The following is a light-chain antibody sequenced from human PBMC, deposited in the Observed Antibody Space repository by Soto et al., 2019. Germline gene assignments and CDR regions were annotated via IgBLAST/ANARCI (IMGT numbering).Light chain of an antibody. J-gene: IGKJ1*01. CDR1: QSISSW. V-gene: IGKV1-5*01. Sequence: DIQMTQSPSTLSASVGDRVTITCRASQSISSWLAWYQQKPGKAPKLLIYDASSLESGVPSRFSGSGSGTEFTLTISNLQPDDFATYYCQQYNSYWGTFGQGTKVEIK. CDR3: QQYNSYWGT. CDR2: DAS.